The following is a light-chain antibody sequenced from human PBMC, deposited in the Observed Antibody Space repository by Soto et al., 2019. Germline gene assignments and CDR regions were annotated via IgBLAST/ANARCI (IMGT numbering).Light chain of an antibody. J-gene: IGKJ1*01. CDR2: GAS. V-gene: IGKV3-20*01. Sequence: EIVLTQSPGTLSLSPGERATLSCRASQSVNSRYLAWYRQKPGQSPRLLIYGASTRATGIPDRFSGSGSGTDFTLTINRLEPEDFAVYYCQQYGSSPRTFGQGTKVEIK. CDR3: QQYGSSPRT. CDR1: QSVNSRY.